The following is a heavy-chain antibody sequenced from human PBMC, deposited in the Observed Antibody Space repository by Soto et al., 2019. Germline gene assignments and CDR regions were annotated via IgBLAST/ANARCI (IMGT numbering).Heavy chain of an antibody. CDR1: GFTFSSYG. CDR3: AKSSSSDWWQFDY. V-gene: IGHV3-30*18. J-gene: IGHJ4*02. D-gene: IGHD6-13*01. CDR2: ISYDGSNK. Sequence: SLRLSCAASGFTFSSYGMHWVRQAPGKGLEWVAVISYDGSNKYYADSVKGRFTISRDNSKNTLYLQMNSLRAEDTAVYYCAKSSSSDWWQFDYWGQGTLVTVSS.